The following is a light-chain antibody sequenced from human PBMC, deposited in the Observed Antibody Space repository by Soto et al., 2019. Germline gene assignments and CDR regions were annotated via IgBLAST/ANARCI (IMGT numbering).Light chain of an antibody. CDR2: DVA. V-gene: IGLV2-8*01. CDR3: TSYAGDNNLA. J-gene: IGLJ2*01. CDR1: SRDIGGYNH. Sequence: QSALTQPPSASGSPGQTVTISCTGTSRDIGGYNHVSWYQQHPGKAPKLMLYDVANRPPGVPDRFSGSKSGNTASLTVSGLQAEYEADYYCTSYAGDNNLAFGGGTKLTVL.